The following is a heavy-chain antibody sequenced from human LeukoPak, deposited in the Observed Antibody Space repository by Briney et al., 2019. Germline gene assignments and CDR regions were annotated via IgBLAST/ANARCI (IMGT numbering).Heavy chain of an antibody. D-gene: IGHD3-10*01. CDR2: IKSKTDGGTT. CDR1: GFTFSNAW. V-gene: IGHV3-15*01. J-gene: IGHJ4*02. Sequence: GGSLRLSCAASGFTFSNAWMSWVRQAPGKGLEWVGRIKSKTDGGTTDYAAPVKGRLTISRDDSKNTLYLQMNSLKTEDTAVYYCTTDHYYGSGSSTRFDYWGQGTLVTVSS. CDR3: TTDHYYGSGSSTRFDY.